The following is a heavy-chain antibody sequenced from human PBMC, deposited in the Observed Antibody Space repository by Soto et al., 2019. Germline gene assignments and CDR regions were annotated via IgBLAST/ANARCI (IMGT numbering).Heavy chain of an antibody. CDR2: ISGSGGST. Sequence: GGSLRLSCAASGFTFSSYAMSWVRQAPGKGLEWVSAISGSGGSTYYADSVKGRFTISRDNSKNTLYLQMNSLRAEDTAVYYCAKGYSSRIKKSYYFDYWGQGTLVTVSS. D-gene: IGHD6-13*01. CDR1: GFTFSSYA. V-gene: IGHV3-23*01. CDR3: AKGYSSRIKKSYYFDY. J-gene: IGHJ4*02.